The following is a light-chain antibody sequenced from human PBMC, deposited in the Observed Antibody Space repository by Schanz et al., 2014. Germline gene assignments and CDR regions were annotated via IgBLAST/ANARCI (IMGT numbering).Light chain of an antibody. Sequence: QSALTQPASVSGSPGQSITISCTGTSSDIGNYDYVSWYRQHPGKAPKLIIYDVGDRPSGVSNRFSGSKSGNTASLTISGLQAEDEADYYCGSYSSGTPFWLFGGGTKLTVL. CDR3: GSYSSGTPFWL. CDR2: DVG. V-gene: IGLV2-14*03. J-gene: IGLJ3*02. CDR1: SSDIGNYDY.